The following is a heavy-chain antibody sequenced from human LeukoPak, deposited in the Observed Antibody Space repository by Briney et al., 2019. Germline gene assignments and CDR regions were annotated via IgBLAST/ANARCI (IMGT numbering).Heavy chain of an antibody. J-gene: IGHJ6*02. CDR2: ISYDGNNK. V-gene: IGHV3-30*18. CDR1: GFSVSSKY. Sequence: AGGSLRLSCAASGFSVSSKYMSWVRQAPGKGLEWVAVISYDGNNKYYADSVKGRFTISRDNSKNTLYLQMNSLRAEDTAVYYCANPVLYCSSTSCYAGYGMDVWGQGTTVTVSS. D-gene: IGHD2-2*01. CDR3: ANPVLYCSSTSCYAGYGMDV.